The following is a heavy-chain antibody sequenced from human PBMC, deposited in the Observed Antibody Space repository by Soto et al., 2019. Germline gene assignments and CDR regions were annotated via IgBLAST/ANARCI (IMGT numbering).Heavy chain of an antibody. D-gene: IGHD3-3*01. J-gene: IGHJ6*03. CDR1: GGSISSGGYY. V-gene: IGHV4-31*03. CDR3: ARVKNDFWSGYPNDNYYYYYMDV. CDR2: IYYSGST. Sequence: SETLSLTCTVSGGSISSGGYYWSWIRQHPGKGLEWIGYIYYSGSTYYNPSLKSRVTISVDTSKNQFSLKLSSVTAADTAVYYCARVKNDFWSGYPNDNYYYYYMDVWGKGTTVTVSS.